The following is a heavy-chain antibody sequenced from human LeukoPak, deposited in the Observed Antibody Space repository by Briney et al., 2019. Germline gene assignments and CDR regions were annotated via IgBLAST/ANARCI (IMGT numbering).Heavy chain of an antibody. Sequence: PLASVKVSCKASGYTFTSYDINWVRQATGQGLEWMGWMNPNSGNTGYAQKFQGRVTMTRNTSISTAYMELSSLRSEDTAVYYCARHSTIFGVAHYNWFDPWGQGTLVTVSS. CDR3: ARHSTIFGVAHYNWFDP. D-gene: IGHD3-3*01. J-gene: IGHJ5*02. CDR2: MNPNSGNT. CDR1: GYTFTSYD. V-gene: IGHV1-8*01.